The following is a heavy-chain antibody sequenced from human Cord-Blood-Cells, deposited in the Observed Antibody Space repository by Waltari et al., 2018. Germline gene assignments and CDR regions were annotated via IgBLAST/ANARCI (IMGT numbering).Heavy chain of an antibody. CDR3: ARGGGYCSSTSCYAFDI. J-gene: IGHJ3*02. CDR1: GGSISSYY. Sequence: QVQLQESGPGLVKPSETLSLTCTVSGGSISSYYWSWIRQPPGKGLEWIGYIYYSGSTNYNPPIRSRVTISVDTSKNQFSLKLSSVTAADTAVYYCARGGGYCSSTSCYAFDIWGQGTMVTVSS. V-gene: IGHV4-59*01. CDR2: IYYSGST. D-gene: IGHD2-2*01.